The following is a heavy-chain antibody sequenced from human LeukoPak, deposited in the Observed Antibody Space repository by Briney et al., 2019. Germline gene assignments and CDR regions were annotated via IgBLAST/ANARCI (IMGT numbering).Heavy chain of an antibody. D-gene: IGHD3-10*01. CDR1: GYTFTSYG. J-gene: IGHJ4*02. V-gene: IGHV1-18*01. CDR2: ISAYSGNT. CDR3: ARELRAYGSGSYPSDY. Sequence: ASVKVSCKASGYTFTSYGISWVRQAPGQGLEWMGWISAYSGNTNYAPKLQGRVTMTTDTSTSTAYMELRSLRSDDTAVYYCARELRAYGSGSYPSDYWGQGTLVTVSS.